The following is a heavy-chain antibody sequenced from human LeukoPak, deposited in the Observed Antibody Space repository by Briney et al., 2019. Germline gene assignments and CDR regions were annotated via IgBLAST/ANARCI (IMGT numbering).Heavy chain of an antibody. V-gene: IGHV3-7*01. CDR1: GFNFNNYW. CDR3: ARDRGIYGMDV. J-gene: IGHJ6*02. D-gene: IGHD3-10*01. Sequence: GGSLRLSCAASGFNFNNYWMSWLRQAPGKGLEWVANIKDDGSEEYYVDSVKGRFTISRDNAKNSLYLQMNSLRAEDTAVYYCARDRGIYGMDVWGQGTTVTVSS. CDR2: IKDDGSEE.